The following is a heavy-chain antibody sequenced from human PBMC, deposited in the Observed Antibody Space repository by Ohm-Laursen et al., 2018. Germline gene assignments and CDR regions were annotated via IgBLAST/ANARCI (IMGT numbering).Heavy chain of an antibody. CDR2: ISYDGSNK. CDR1: GFTFSSYA. Sequence: SLRLSCTASGFTFSSYAMSWVRQAPGKGLEWVAVISYDGSNKYYADSVKGRFTISRDNSKDTLYVQMHSLRAEDTAVYYCAKDLNWGLEISGALDIWGQGTLVTVSS. V-gene: IGHV3-30*04. J-gene: IGHJ4*02. CDR3: AKDLNWGLEISGALDI. D-gene: IGHD7-27*01.